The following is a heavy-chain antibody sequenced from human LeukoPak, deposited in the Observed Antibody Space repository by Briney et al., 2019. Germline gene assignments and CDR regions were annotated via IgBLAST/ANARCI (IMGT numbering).Heavy chain of an antibody. V-gene: IGHV3-33*01. CDR2: IWYDGSNE. CDR1: GLTFSTYG. D-gene: IGHD5-24*01. CDR3: ARDSITDAYNSDYLDF. Sequence: GGSLRLSCGASGLTFSTYGMLWVRQAPGKGLEWVAVIWYDGSNEFYSDSVKGRFTISTHNSKNTLYLQMNSLRAEDTAVYYCARDSITDAYNSDYLDFWGQGTLVTVSS. J-gene: IGHJ4*02.